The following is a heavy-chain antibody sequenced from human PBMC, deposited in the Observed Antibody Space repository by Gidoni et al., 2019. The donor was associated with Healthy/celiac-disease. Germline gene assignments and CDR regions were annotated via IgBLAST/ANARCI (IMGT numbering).Heavy chain of an antibody. D-gene: IGHD3-22*01. J-gene: IGHJ3*02. CDR3: ARGRDSSGSPGGAFDI. Sequence: QVQLQQWGAVLLKPSETLSLTCAVYGGSFSGYYWSWIRQPPGKGLEWIGEINHSGSTNYNPSLKSRVTISVDTSKNQFSLKLSSVTAADTAVYYCARGRDSSGSPGGAFDIWGQGTMVTVSS. CDR2: INHSGST. V-gene: IGHV4-34*01. CDR1: GGSFSGYY.